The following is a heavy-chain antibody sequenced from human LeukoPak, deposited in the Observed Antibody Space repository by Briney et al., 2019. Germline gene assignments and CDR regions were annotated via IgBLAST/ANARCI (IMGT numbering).Heavy chain of an antibody. Sequence: GESLKISCKGSGYSFTSYWIGWVRQMPGKGLEWMGIIYPGDSDTRYSPSFQGQVTISADKSISTAYLQWSSLKASDTAMYYCARLVLYSSSWLQAFDIWGQGTMVTVSS. CDR3: ARLVLYSSSWLQAFDI. V-gene: IGHV5-51*01. J-gene: IGHJ3*02. CDR2: IYPGDSDT. CDR1: GYSFTSYW. D-gene: IGHD6-13*01.